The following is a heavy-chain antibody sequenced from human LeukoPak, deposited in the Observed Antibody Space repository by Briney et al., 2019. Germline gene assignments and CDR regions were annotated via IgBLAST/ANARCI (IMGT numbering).Heavy chain of an antibody. CDR2: IRYDGSNK. V-gene: IGHV3-30*02. J-gene: IGHJ4*02. Sequence: GGSLRLSCAASGFTFISYSIHWVRQAPGKGLEWVAFIRYDGSNKYYADSVKGRFTISRDNSKNTVYLQMNSLRAEDTAVYYCARDAQSYSSGWFYYFDYWGQGTLVTVSS. CDR3: ARDAQSYSSGWFYYFDY. CDR1: GFTFISYS. D-gene: IGHD6-19*01.